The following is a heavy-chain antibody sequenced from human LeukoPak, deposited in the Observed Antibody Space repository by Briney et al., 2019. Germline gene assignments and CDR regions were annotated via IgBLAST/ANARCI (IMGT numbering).Heavy chain of an antibody. CDR3: SRGSSSWYNVAFDI. CDR1: GDSISSYY. CDR2: IFSSGST. V-gene: IGHV4-59*01. J-gene: IGHJ3*02. Sequence: DPSETLSLTCTVSGDSISSYYWSWIRQPPGKGLEWIGHIFSSGSTNYNPSLKSRVTMSVDTSKNQFSLKLTSVTAADTAVYYCSRGSSSWYNVAFDIWGQGTKVTMSS. D-gene: IGHD6-13*01.